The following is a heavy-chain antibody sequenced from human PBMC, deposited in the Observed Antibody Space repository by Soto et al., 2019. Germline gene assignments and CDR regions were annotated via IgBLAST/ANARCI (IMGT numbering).Heavy chain of an antibody. Sequence: QVQLVESGGGVVQPGRSLRLSCAASGFTFSSYGMHWVRQAPGKGLEWVAVISYDGSNKYYADSVKGRFTISRDNSKNTLYLQMNSLRAEDTAVYYCAKDSGPVLLWFGKFTNIDYWGQGTLVTVSS. D-gene: IGHD3-10*01. CDR2: ISYDGSNK. J-gene: IGHJ4*02. CDR3: AKDSGPVLLWFGKFTNIDY. V-gene: IGHV3-30*18. CDR1: GFTFSSYG.